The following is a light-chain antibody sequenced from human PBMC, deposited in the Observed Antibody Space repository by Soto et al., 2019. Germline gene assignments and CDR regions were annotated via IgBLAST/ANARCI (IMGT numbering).Light chain of an antibody. V-gene: IGLV2-14*01. CDR1: SSDVGGYNY. Sequence: QSALTQPASVSGSPGQSITISCTGTSSDVGGYNYVSWYQQHPGKAPKLMIYDVSNRPSGVSNRFSGSKSGNTASLTISGLQAEDEADYCCSSYTSSSTLGGVFGGGTKLTVL. CDR3: SSYTSSSTLGGV. CDR2: DVS. J-gene: IGLJ2*01.